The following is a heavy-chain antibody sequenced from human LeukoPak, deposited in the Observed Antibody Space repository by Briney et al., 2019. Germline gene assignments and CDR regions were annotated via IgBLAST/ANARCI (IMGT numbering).Heavy chain of an antibody. D-gene: IGHD6-19*01. CDR1: GASFSGFH. Sequence: PSETLSLTCAVYGASFSGFHWSWTRQPPGKGLEWIGEINHSGSTNYNPSLKSRVTISVDTSKNQFSLKLSSVTAADTAVYYCARGQWLDNYWGQGTLVTVSS. J-gene: IGHJ4*02. V-gene: IGHV4-34*01. CDR3: ARGQWLDNY. CDR2: INHSGST.